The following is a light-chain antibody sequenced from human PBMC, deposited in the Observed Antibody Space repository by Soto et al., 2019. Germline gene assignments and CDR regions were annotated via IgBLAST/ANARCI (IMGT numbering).Light chain of an antibody. J-gene: IGLJ1*01. V-gene: IGLV2-14*01. CDR1: SSDVGGYNY. Sequence: QSVLTHPASVSGSPGHAITSSCTGTSSDVGGYNYVSWYQQHPGKAPKLMIYAVSNRPSGVSNRFSGSKSGNTATLTISGLQAEDEADYYCCSYTVSGTYVFGTGTKVTVL. CDR3: CSYTVSGTYV. CDR2: AVS.